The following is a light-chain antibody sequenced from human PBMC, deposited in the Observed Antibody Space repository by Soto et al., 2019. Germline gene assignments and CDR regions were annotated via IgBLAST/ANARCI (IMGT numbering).Light chain of an antibody. J-gene: IGKJ2*01. CDR1: QSVSSY. V-gene: IGKV3-11*01. CDR3: QQRSNWPLYT. Sequence: EIVLTQSPATLSLSPGERATLSYRASQSVSSYFAWYQQKPGQAPRLLIYDASNRATGIPARFSGSGSGTDFTLTISSLEPEDFAVYYCQQRSNWPLYTFGQGTKLEIK. CDR2: DAS.